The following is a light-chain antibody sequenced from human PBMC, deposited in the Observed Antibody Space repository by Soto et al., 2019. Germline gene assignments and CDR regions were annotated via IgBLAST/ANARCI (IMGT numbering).Light chain of an antibody. CDR1: SGSVSTSYY. CDR2: STN. Sequence: QTVVTQEPSFSVSPGGTVTLTCGLSSGSVSTSYYPSWYQQTPGQAPRTLIYSTNTRSSGVPDRFSGSILGNKAALTITGAQADDESDYYCVLYMGSGIYGNWVFGGGTKLTVL. V-gene: IGLV8-61*01. CDR3: VLYMGSGIYGNWV. J-gene: IGLJ3*02.